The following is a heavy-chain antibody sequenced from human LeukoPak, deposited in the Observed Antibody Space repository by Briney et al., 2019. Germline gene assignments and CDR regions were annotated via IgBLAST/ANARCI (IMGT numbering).Heavy chain of an antibody. CDR3: AKDLNMVRGVTHPFYYYGMDV. CDR2: ISYDGSNK. Sequence: PGGSLRLSCAASGFTFSSYGMHWVHQAPGKGLEWVAVISYDGSNKYYADSVKGRFTISRDNSKNTLYLQMNSLRAEDTAVYYCAKDLNMVRGVTHPFYYYGMDVWGQGTTVTVSS. CDR1: GFTFSSYG. J-gene: IGHJ6*02. D-gene: IGHD3-10*01. V-gene: IGHV3-30*18.